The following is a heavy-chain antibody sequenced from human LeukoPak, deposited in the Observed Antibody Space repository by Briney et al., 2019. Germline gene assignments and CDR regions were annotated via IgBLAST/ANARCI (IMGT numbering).Heavy chain of an antibody. D-gene: IGHD2-8*01. CDR1: GASITGTTYY. V-gene: IGHV4-39*01. CDR2: VSYSRNT. Sequence: SETLSLTCTVSGASITGTTYYWDWIRQPPGKGLEWIGSVSYSRNTYNPSLKSRATISVDTSKNRFSLKLNSVTAADTAVYYCARRRGPSCTLCYVDFWGQGTLVTVSS. J-gene: IGHJ4*02. CDR3: ARRRGPSCTLCYVDF.